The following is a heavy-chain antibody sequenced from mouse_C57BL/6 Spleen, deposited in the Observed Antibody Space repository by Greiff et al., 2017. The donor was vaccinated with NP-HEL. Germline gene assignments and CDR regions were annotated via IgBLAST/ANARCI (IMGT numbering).Heavy chain of an antibody. D-gene: IGHD2-5*01. V-gene: IGHV1-64*01. CDR2: IHPNSGST. Sequence: QVQLQQPGAELVKPGASVKLSCKASGYNFTSYWMHWVKQRPGQGLEWIGMIHPNSGSTNYTEKFKSQATMTGDKSSSTAYMQLSSLTSEDSAVYYCAGAYSNYVEDFDYWGQGTTLTVSS. J-gene: IGHJ2*01. CDR3: AGAYSNYVEDFDY. CDR1: GYNFTSYW.